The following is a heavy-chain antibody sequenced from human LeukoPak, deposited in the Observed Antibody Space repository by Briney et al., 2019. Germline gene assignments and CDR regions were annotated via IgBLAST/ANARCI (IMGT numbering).Heavy chain of an antibody. Sequence: PGGSLRLSCAASEFPFSTYNMNWVRQAPGKGLEWVSSISSSSRYTNYADSVRGRFTISRDNAKNSLYLQMNSLRAEDTAVYYCARDQGGYAKDYWGQGTLVTVSS. J-gene: IGHJ4*02. D-gene: IGHD5-12*01. V-gene: IGHV3-21*01. CDR2: ISSSSRYT. CDR3: ARDQGGYAKDY. CDR1: EFPFSTYN.